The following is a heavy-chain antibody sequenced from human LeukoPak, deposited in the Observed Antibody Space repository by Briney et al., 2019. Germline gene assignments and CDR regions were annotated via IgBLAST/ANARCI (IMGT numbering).Heavy chain of an antibody. CDR1: GFTFSDHY. V-gene: IGHV3-11*04. CDR3: ARGHWGLDS. D-gene: IGHD7-27*01. Sequence: GGSLRLSCAASGFTFSDHYMSWIRQAPGKGPEWVSYISHTGTTMYYADSVKGRFTLSRDNARNSLYLQMNSLRAEDTAVYYCARGHWGLDSWGQGTLVSVSS. CDR2: ISHTGTTM. J-gene: IGHJ4*02.